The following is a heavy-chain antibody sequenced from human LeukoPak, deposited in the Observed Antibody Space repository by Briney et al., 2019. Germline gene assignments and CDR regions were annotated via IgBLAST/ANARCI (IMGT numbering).Heavy chain of an antibody. J-gene: IGHJ5*02. CDR3: ARGCYDIWTSYYTKNWFDP. D-gene: IGHD3-9*01. Sequence: PSETVSVTCMASGCSISSYYWSWIRQPPGKGLEWIGFINYSGSNNYTRCHNSRVTISVETSNHQFTQKLSFVTAADTAVYSCARGCYDIWTSYYTKNWFDPWGQGTMVTVSS. CDR2: INYSGSN. CDR1: GCSISSYY. V-gene: IGHV4-59*01.